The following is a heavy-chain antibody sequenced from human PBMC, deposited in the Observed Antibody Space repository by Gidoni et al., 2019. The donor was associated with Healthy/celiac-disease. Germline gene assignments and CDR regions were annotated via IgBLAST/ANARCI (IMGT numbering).Heavy chain of an antibody. CDR3: AKGRGTTVVTPGAEPFDY. CDR2: ISWNSGSI. Sequence: EVQLVESGGGLVQPGRSLRLSCAASGFTFDDYAMHWVRQAPGKGLEWVSGISWNSGSIGYADSVKGRFTISRDNAKNSLYLQMNSLRAEDTALYYCAKGRGTTVVTPGAEPFDYWGQGTLVTVSS. V-gene: IGHV3-9*01. J-gene: IGHJ4*02. CDR1: GFTFDDYA. D-gene: IGHD4-17*01.